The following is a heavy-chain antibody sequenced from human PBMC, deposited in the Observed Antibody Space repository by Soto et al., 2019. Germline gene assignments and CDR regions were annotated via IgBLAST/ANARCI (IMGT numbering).Heavy chain of an antibody. V-gene: IGHV1-24*01. CDR2: FDPEDGET. CDR1: GYTLTELS. J-gene: IGHJ1*01. D-gene: IGHD6-19*01. CDR3: ATDLSGKLVRQWLVRYFQH. Sequence: ASVKVSCKVSGYTLTELSMHWVRQAPGKGLEWMGGFDPEDGETIYAQKFQGRVTMTEDTSTDKAYMELSSLRSEDTAVYYCATDLSGKLVRQWLVRYFQHWGQGTLVTVSS.